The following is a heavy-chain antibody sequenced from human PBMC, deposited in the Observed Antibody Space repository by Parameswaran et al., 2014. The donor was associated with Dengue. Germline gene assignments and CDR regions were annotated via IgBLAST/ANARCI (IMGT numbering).Heavy chain of an antibody. Sequence: VRQAPGKGLEWVSYISSSGSTIYYADSVKGRFTISRDNAKNSLYLQMNSLRAEDTAVYYCARGNPTFGVVITISAFDIWGQGTMVTVSS. CDR2: ISSSGSTI. CDR3: ARGNPTFGVVITISAFDI. V-gene: IGHV3-48*03. J-gene: IGHJ3*02. D-gene: IGHD3-3*01.